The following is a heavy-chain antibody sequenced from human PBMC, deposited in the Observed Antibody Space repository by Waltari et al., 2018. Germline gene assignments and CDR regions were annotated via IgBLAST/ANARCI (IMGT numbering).Heavy chain of an antibody. CDR2: IDPEDGET. J-gene: IGHJ4*02. D-gene: IGHD3-10*01. V-gene: IGHV1-69-2*01. CDR1: GYTFMDYF. Sequence: EVELVQSGAEVKKPGATVKISCKASGYTFMDYFMHWVQQAPGKGLEWMGRIDPEDGETVYSEKFQCRVTITADTSTDTAYMELSSLTSGDTAVYYCAPLPGGSGQTFDYWGQGTLVTVSS. CDR3: APLPGGSGQTFDY.